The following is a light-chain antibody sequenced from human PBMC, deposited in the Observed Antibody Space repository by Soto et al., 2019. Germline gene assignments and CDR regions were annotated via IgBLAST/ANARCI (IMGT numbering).Light chain of an antibody. V-gene: IGLV2-14*03. CDR2: DVN. CDR1: SSDVGGYNY. CDR3: SSHSSSSTLVV. Sequence: QSALSRPASMSGSPGQSITISCTGTSSDVGGYNYVSWYRQYPGKAPKLIIYDVNNRPSEVSNRFSGSKSGNTASLSISGLQAEDEADYYCSSHSSSSTLVVFGGGTKLTVL. J-gene: IGLJ2*01.